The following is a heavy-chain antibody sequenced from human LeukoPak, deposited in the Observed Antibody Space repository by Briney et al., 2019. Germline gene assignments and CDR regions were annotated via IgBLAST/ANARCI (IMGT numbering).Heavy chain of an antibody. CDR3: ARQRGSGTWAFDC. D-gene: IGHD3-10*01. V-gene: IGHV4-39*01. Sequence: SETLSLTCTVSGDSISSGTHYWGWIRQPPGRGLEWLATIYSTGTTFYNSSLKSRGTISVDTSKNEFSLMLTSMTAADTAVYYCARQRGSGTWAFDCWGQGTLVTVSS. J-gene: IGHJ4*02. CDR1: GDSISSGTHY. CDR2: IYSTGTT.